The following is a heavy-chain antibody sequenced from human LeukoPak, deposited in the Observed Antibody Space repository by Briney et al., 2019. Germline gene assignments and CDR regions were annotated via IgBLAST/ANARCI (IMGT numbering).Heavy chain of an antibody. D-gene: IGHD6-13*01. CDR3: ERDQGCSSSWSFDY. J-gene: IGHJ4*02. V-gene: IGHV4-39*07. CDR1: GGSISSSSYY. Sequence: PSESLSLTCTVSGGSISSSSYYWGWLRQPPGRGREWFVEINHSGSTNYNSALESRGTITVDKTKNQFSRKLSSVTAATTVVYHCERDQGCSSSWSFDYWGQGTLVTVSS. CDR2: INHSGST.